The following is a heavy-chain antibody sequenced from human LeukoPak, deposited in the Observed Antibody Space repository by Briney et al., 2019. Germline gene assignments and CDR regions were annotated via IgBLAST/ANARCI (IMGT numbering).Heavy chain of an antibody. CDR3: AKYPYGSVRWSGSFDP. V-gene: IGHV3-23*01. CDR1: GFTFSSYA. J-gene: IGHJ5*02. D-gene: IGHD3-10*01. CDR2: LSGSGGST. Sequence: PGGSLRLSCADPGFTFSSYAMSWVRQAPGERREWVSALSGSGGSTYYADSVKGRFTISREKSKKTLYMQKNRLRDEGTAVYYTAKYPYGSVRWSGSFDPWGQGTLVTVSS.